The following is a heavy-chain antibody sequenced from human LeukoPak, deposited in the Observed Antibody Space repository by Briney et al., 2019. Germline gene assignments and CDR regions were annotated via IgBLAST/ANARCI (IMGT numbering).Heavy chain of an antibody. CDR2: ISWDGARA. CDR1: GFIFDDYA. V-gene: IGHV3-9*01. J-gene: IGHJ5*02. Sequence: PGGSLRLSCSASGFIFDDYAMQWVRQGPGRGLEWVSGISWDGARAGYADSVRGRFTTSRDNTKNSLYLQMHSLKTEDTALYYCARGQGGSGTYYNNWFDLWGRGTLVTVSA. CDR3: ARGQGGSGTYYNNWFDL. D-gene: IGHD3-10*01.